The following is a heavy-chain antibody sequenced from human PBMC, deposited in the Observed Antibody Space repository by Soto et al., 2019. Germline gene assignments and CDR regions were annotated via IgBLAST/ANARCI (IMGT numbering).Heavy chain of an antibody. D-gene: IGHD6-19*01. CDR2: ISYDGSNK. V-gene: IGHV3-30-3*01. Sequence: QVQLVESGGGVVQPGRSLRLSCAASGFTFSSYAMHWVRQAPGKGLEWVAVISYDGSNKYYADSVKGRFTISRDNSKNTLYLQMNSLRAEDTAVYYCARGGSGLYKDGMDVWGQGTTVTVSS. J-gene: IGHJ6*02. CDR1: GFTFSSYA. CDR3: ARGGSGLYKDGMDV.